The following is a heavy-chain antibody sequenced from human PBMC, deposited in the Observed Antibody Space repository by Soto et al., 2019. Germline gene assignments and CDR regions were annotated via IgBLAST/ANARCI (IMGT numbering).Heavy chain of an antibody. CDR2: INSDGSST. D-gene: IGHD3-10*01. CDR1: GSTFSNDW. J-gene: IGHJ6*02. V-gene: IGHV3-74*01. Sequence: GGSLRLSCAVSGSTFSNDWMHWVRQAPGKGLVWVSHINSDGSSTNYADFVKSRVTISVDTSKNQFSLKLSSVTAADTAVYYCARGWRVRGVIISYYYYGMDVWGQGTTVTVSS. CDR3: ARGWRVRGVIISYYYYGMDV.